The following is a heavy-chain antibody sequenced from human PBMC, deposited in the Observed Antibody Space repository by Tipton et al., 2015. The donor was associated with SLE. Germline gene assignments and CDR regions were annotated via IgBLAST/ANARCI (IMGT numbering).Heavy chain of an antibody. CDR1: GFTFSSYE. V-gene: IGHV3-21*05. D-gene: IGHD3-22*01. Sequence: GSLRLSCAASGFTFSSYEMNWVRQAPGKGLEWVSYISSSSSYIYYADSVKGRFTISRDNAKNSLYLQMNSLRAEDTAVYYCARVLYDSSGYYGVDYWGQGTLVTVSS. J-gene: IGHJ4*02. CDR2: ISSSSSYI. CDR3: ARVLYDSSGYYGVDY.